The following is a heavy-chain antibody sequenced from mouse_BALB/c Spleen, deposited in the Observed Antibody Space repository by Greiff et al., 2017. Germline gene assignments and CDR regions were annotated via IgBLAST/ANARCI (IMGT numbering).Heavy chain of an antibody. J-gene: IGHJ1*01. V-gene: IGHV5-9-1*01. Sequence: DVMLVESGGGLVQPGGSLKLSCAASGFTFSSYTMSWVRQTPEKRLEWVAYISSGGSYTYYPDSVKGRFTISRDNAKNTLYLQMSSLRSEDTAMYYCARRGSYDGYFDVWGAGTTVTVSS. D-gene: IGHD2-3*01. CDR3: ARRGSYDGYFDV. CDR1: GFTFSSYT. CDR2: ISSGGSYT.